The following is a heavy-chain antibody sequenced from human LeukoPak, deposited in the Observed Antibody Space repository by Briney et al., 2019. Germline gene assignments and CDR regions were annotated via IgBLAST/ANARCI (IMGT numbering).Heavy chain of an antibody. CDR1: GVSISIYF. V-gene: IGHV4-59*01. Sequence: SQTLSLTCTVSGVSISIYFWTWIRQPPGKGREWIGYIYYIGTTNYNPSLKSRVTISADMSTNQFSLKLTTVSAADTAVYYCAREGYGSGSSHFMDVWGKGTTVTVSS. CDR3: AREGYGSGSSHFMDV. J-gene: IGHJ6*03. D-gene: IGHD3-10*01. CDR2: IYYIGTT.